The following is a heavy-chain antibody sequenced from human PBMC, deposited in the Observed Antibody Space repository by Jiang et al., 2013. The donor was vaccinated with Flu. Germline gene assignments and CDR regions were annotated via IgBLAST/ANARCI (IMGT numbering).Heavy chain of an antibody. CDR3: VRMEWLDYFDS. J-gene: IGHJ4*02. CDR1: GGSVSSNGVA. V-gene: IGHV6-1*01. D-gene: IGHD6-19*01. CDR2: TYYRSKWYN. Sequence: SQTLSLTCAISGGSVSSNGVAWNWIRQSPSRGLEWLGRTYYRSKWYNDYAVSVKSRIIIDPDTSKNQFSLQLNSVTPEDTAVYYCVRMEWLDYFDSWGQGTLVTVSS.